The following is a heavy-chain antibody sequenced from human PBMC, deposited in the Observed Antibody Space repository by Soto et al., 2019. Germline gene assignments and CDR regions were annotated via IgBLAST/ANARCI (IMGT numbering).Heavy chain of an antibody. CDR1: GLTFSSYV. Sequence: PGGSLRHSCGASGLTFSSYVMSWVRPAPGKGLEWVSSISGSGGSTYYEDSVKGRFTISRDNSKNTLYLQMNSLRAEDTAVYYCAKASAPGGTYFPLWFWGQGTLVTVSS. D-gene: IGHD1-26*01. CDR3: AKASAPGGTYFPLWF. CDR2: ISGSGGST. J-gene: IGHJ4*02. V-gene: IGHV3-23*01.